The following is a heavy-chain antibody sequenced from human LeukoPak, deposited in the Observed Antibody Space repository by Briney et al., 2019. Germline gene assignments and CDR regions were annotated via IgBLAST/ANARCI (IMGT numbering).Heavy chain of an antibody. CDR3: ARDAAYGYDRFDY. J-gene: IGHJ4*02. CDR1: GFMFSSSW. CDR2: IKEDGSDK. D-gene: IGHD5-18*01. Sequence: GGALRLSCAASGFMFSSSWMAWVRQAPGKGLEWVANIKEDGSDKNYVDSMKGRFTISRDNAENSLYLQMNSLRAEDTAVYYCARDAAYGYDRFDYWGQGTQVTVSS. V-gene: IGHV3-7*01.